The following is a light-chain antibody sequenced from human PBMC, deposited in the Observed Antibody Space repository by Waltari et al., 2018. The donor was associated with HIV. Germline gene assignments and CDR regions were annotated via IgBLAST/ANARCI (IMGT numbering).Light chain of an antibody. CDR2: DVS. Sequence: QSALTQPRSVSGSPGQSVTISCTGTSSDVGVYNFVSWYQQHPGKAPKLMIYDVSKRPSGVPDGFSGSKSGNTASLTISGRQAEDEADYYCCSYAGSYPVVFGGGTKLTVL. J-gene: IGLJ2*01. CDR1: SSDVGVYNF. V-gene: IGLV2-11*01. CDR3: CSYAGSYPVV.